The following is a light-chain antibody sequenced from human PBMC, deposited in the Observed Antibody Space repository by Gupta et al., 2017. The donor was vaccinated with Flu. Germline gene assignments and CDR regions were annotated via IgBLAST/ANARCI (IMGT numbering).Light chain of an antibody. J-gene: IGKJ2*01. V-gene: IGKV1-39*01. CDR3: QQRNSTTST. CDR1: QSISSY. CDR2: AAS. Sequence: DIQMTQSPSSLSASVGDRVTITCRASQSISSYLNWYQQKPGKAPKLLIYAASRLQSGVPSRFSGSGSGTDFTLTISSLQPEDFATYYCQQRNSTTSTFGQGTKVDIK.